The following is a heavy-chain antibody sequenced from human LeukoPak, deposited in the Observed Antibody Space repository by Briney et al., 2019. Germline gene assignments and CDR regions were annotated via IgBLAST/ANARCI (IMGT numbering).Heavy chain of an antibody. CDR2: ISWNSGSI. D-gene: IGHD1-7*01. J-gene: IGHJ4*02. V-gene: IGHV3-9*01. CDR3: AKDRGYNWNYAFDY. Sequence: GGSLRLSCAASGFTFDDYAMHWVRQAPGKGLEWVSGISWNSGSIGYADSVKGRFTISRDNAKNSLYLQMYSLRAEDTALYYCAKDRGYNWNYAFDYWGQGTLVTVSS. CDR1: GFTFDDYA.